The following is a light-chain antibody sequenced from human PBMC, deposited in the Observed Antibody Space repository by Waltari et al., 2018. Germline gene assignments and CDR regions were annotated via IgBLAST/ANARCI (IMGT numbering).Light chain of an antibody. CDR2: AAS. CDR1: QSISSY. J-gene: IGKJ3*01. CDR3: QQSYSTPPFT. Sequence: DIQMPQSPSSLSAPVEDRVTITCRASQSISSYLNWYQQKPGKAPKLLIYAASSLQSGVPSRFSGSGSGTDFTLTISSLQPEDFATYYCQQSYSTPPFTFGPGTKVDIK. V-gene: IGKV1-39*01.